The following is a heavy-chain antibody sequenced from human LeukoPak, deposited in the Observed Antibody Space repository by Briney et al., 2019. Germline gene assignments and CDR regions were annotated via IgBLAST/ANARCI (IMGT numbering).Heavy chain of an antibody. J-gene: IGHJ3*02. V-gene: IGHV3-21*01. CDR3: AKAPPGVTTGTAFDS. CDR1: DFTFSTYT. Sequence: GGSLRLSCAASDFTFSTYTMNWVRQAPGKGLEWVSCISAGSRTIYYADSVKGRFTISRDNAKKLLFLQMNSLRAEDTAIYYCAKAPPGVTTGTAFDSWGQGIMVTVSS. D-gene: IGHD4-17*01. CDR2: ISAGSRTI.